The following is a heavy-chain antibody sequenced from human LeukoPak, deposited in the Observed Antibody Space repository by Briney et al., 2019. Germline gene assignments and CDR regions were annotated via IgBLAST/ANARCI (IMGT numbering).Heavy chain of an antibody. D-gene: IGHD3-3*01. CDR2: TYYRSKWYN. CDR3: ARDPDRRYDFWSGPQYYFDY. J-gene: IGHJ4*02. CDR1: GDSVSSNSAA. Sequence: QTLSLTCAISGDSVSSNSAAWNWIRQSPSRGLEWLGRTYYRSKWYNDYAVSVKGRITINPDTSKNQFSLQLNSVTPEDTAVYYCARDPDRRYDFWSGPQYYFDYWGQGTLVTVSS. V-gene: IGHV6-1*01.